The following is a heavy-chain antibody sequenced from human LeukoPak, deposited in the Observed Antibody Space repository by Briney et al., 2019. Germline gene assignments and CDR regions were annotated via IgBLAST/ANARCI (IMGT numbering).Heavy chain of an antibody. J-gene: IGHJ4*02. CDR1: GGSFSGYY. V-gene: IGHV4-34*01. D-gene: IGHD3-9*01. Sequence: LETLSLTCAVYGGSFSGYYWSWIRQPPGKGLEWIGEINHSGSTNYNPSLKSRVTISVDTSKNQFSLKLSSVTAADTAVYYCARGLGILTPFDYWGQGTLVTVSS. CDR3: ARGLGILTPFDY. CDR2: INHSGST.